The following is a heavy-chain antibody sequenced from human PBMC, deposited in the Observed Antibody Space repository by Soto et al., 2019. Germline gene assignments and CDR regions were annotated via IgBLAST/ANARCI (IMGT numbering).Heavy chain of an antibody. CDR1: GGSVSSDSYY. J-gene: IGHJ5*02. CDR3: ARIRGQQVIHLDP. D-gene: IGHD6-13*01. Sequence: SETLSLTCTVSGGSVSSDSYYWSWIRQPPGKGLEWIGYIYYSGSTTYNPSLKSRVTISVDTSKNQFSLKLSSVTAADTAVYYCARIRGQQVIHLDPWGQGTLVTVSS. CDR2: IYYSGST. V-gene: IGHV4-61*01.